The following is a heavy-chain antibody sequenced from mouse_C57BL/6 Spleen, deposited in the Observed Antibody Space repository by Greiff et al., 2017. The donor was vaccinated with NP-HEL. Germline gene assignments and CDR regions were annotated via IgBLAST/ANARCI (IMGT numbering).Heavy chain of an antibody. D-gene: IGHD2-5*01. CDR3: ARRDSNYGEGAMDY. V-gene: IGHV1-69*01. Sequence: VQLQQSGAELVMPGASVKLSCTASGYTFTSYWMHWVKQRPGQGLEWIGEIDPSDSYTNYNQQFKGKSTLTVDKSSSTAYMQLSSLTAEDSAVYYCARRDSNYGEGAMDYWGQGTSVTVSS. CDR2: IDPSDSYT. CDR1: GYTFTSYW. J-gene: IGHJ4*01.